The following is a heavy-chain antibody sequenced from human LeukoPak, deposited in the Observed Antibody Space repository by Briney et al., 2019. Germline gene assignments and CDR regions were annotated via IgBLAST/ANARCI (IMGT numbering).Heavy chain of an antibody. J-gene: IGHJ5*02. V-gene: IGHV4-59*01. Sequence: PSETLSLTCTVSGGSIRSSHWSWIRQPPGKGLEFIGYIYYSGGSNYNPSLKSRVTMSVDTSNNQFSLKLNSVTAADTAVYYCAKAAGYSTIYWFDPWGQGTLVTVSS. CDR3: AKAAGYSTIYWFDP. D-gene: IGHD6-13*01. CDR2: IYYSGGS. CDR1: GGSIRSSH.